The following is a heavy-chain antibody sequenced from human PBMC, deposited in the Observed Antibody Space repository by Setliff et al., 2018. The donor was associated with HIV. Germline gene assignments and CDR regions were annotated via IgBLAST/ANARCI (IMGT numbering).Heavy chain of an antibody. Sequence: SGPTLVNPTQTLTLTCTFSGFSLSTSGIRVSWIRQPPGKALEWLALIYWDDDKRYSPSLKSRLTITKDTSKNQVVLTMTNMDPVDTATYYCARRSYGEVFDYWGQGTLVTVSS. CDR2: IYWDDDK. CDR1: GFSLSTSGIR. CDR3: ARRSYGEVFDY. D-gene: IGHD5-18*01. J-gene: IGHJ4*02. V-gene: IGHV2-5*08.